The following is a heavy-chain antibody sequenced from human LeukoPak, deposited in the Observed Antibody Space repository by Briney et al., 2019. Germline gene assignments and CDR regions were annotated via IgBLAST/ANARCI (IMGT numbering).Heavy chain of an antibody. J-gene: IGHJ5*02. D-gene: IGHD4-17*01. V-gene: IGHV1-18*01. Sequence: ASVKVSCKASGYTFTSYGIRWVRQAPGQGLEWMGWISAYNGNTNYAQKLQGRVTMTTDTSTSTAYMELRSLRSDDTAVYYCARHLRFDYGDLGGWFDPWGQGTLVTVSS. CDR1: GYTFTSYG. CDR3: ARHLRFDYGDLGGWFDP. CDR2: ISAYNGNT.